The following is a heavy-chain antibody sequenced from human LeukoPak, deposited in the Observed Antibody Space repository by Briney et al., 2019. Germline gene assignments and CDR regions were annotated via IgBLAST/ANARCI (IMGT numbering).Heavy chain of an antibody. Sequence: SETLSLTCTVSGVPITSGGYYWSWIRQPPGKGLEWLGYIYYSGSTYYNPSLKSRLTISLDTSKNHFSLRLTSVTAADTAVYYCARGPVRDYSNYWGQGTLVTVSS. CDR2: IYYSGST. J-gene: IGHJ4*02. D-gene: IGHD4-11*01. CDR1: GVPITSGGYY. CDR3: ARGPVRDYSNY. V-gene: IGHV4-31*03.